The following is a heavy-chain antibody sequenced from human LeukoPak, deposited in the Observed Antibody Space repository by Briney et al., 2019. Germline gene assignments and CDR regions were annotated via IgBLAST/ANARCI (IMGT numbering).Heavy chain of an antibody. J-gene: IGHJ3*01. CDR1: GYTFSTYG. V-gene: IGHV1-18*01. CDR3: ARDLYYYGSGSYYDVFDV. D-gene: IGHD3-10*01. CDR2: ISAYKGNT. Sequence: GASVKVSCKASGYTFSTYGISWVRQAPGQGLEWMGWISAYKGNTYYAQKLQGRVTMTTDTSTSPAYMELRSLRSDDTAIYYCARDLYYYGSGSYYDVFDVWGQGTIVTVSS.